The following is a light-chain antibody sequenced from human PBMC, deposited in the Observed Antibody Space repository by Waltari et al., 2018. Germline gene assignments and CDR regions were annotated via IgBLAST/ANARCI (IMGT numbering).Light chain of an antibody. Sequence: SSDLTQDPDVSVALGLTVRITCQGDILRTYYGNWCRQKPGQAPELVIYGKNNRPSGIRDLFSASSSENTDYLIITVAQAEDEADSYCSARELSGHVVFGGGTRLTGL. CDR2: GKN. V-gene: IGLV3-19*01. J-gene: IGLJ2*01. CDR3: SARELSGHVV. CDR1: ILRTYY.